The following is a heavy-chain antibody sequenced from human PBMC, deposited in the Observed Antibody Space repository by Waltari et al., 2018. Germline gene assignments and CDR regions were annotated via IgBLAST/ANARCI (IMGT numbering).Heavy chain of an antibody. D-gene: IGHD5-18*01. Sequence: EMKLVQSGAEVKPQGETVKIYCKGSGCDFGTYWIGWVRKMPGKGLEWMGNIFPGDSYTRYNPSFQGQVTISVDKSISTAYLQWSSLKASDTAIYYCARHGGAGYTYGSVSYGMDVWGQGTTVTVSS. CDR1: GCDFGTYW. CDR3: ARHGGAGYTYGSVSYGMDV. J-gene: IGHJ6*02. CDR2: IFPGDSYT. V-gene: IGHV5-51*01.